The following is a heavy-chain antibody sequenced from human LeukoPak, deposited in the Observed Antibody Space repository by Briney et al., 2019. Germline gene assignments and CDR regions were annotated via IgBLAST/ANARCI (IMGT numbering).Heavy chain of an antibody. CDR2: IRYDGSNK. D-gene: IGHD2-21*01. Sequence: GXSLRLSCAASGFTFSSYGMHWVRQAPGKGLEWVAFIRYDGSNKYYADSVKGRFTISRDNSKNTLYLQMNSLRAEDTAVYYCAKDIIVTIDYWGQGTLVTVSS. CDR3: AKDIIVTIDY. CDR1: GFTFSSYG. J-gene: IGHJ4*02. V-gene: IGHV3-30*02.